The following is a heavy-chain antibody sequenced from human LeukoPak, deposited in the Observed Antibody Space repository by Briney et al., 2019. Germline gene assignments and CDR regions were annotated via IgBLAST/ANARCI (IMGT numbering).Heavy chain of an antibody. J-gene: IGHJ4*02. D-gene: IGHD3-10*01. V-gene: IGHV4-34*01. CDR3: ATTLSGY. CDR1: GGSFSGYY. Sequence: SETLSLTCAVYGGSFSGYYWSWIRQPPGKGLEWIGEINHSGSTNYNPSLKSRVTISVDTSKNQFSLKLSSVTAADTAVYYCATTLSGYWGQGTLVTVSS. CDR2: INHSGST.